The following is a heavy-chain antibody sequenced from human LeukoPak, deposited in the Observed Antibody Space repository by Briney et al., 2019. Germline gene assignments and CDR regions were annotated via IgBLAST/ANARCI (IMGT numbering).Heavy chain of an antibody. Sequence: SQTLSLTCAVSGGSISSGGYSWGWIRQPPGKGLEWIGYIYHSGSTYYNPSLKSRVTISVDTSKNQFSLKLSSVTAADTAVYYCARGRRSGGNSVGYFQHWGQGTLVTVSS. CDR2: IYHSGST. J-gene: IGHJ1*01. V-gene: IGHV4-30-2*01. CDR1: GGSISSGGYS. D-gene: IGHD4-23*01. CDR3: ARGRRSGGNSVGYFQH.